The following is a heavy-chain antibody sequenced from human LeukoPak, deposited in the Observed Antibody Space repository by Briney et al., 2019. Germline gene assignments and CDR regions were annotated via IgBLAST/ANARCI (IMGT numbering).Heavy chain of an antibody. D-gene: IGHD3-10*01. CDR3: ASGSGTYSPDY. CDR2: IAPTDSYT. J-gene: IGHJ4*02. CDR1: GYSLTSYW. V-gene: IGHV5-10-1*01. Sequence: GESLRISCQGSGYSLTSYWITWVRQMPEKGLEWMGMIAPTDSYTNYSPSFQGHVTISVDKSISTAYLQWSSLKASDTAMYFCASGSGTYSPDYWGQGTLVTVSS.